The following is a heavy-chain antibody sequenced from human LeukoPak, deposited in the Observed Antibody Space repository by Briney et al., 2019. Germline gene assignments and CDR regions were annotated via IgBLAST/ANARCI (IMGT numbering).Heavy chain of an antibody. D-gene: IGHD6-13*01. CDR3: AREGWQQLAPFDY. V-gene: IGHV3-21*01. Sequence: PGGSLRLSCAASGFTFSSYSMNWGRQAPGKGLEWVSSISSSSSYIYYADSVKGRFTISRDNAKNSLYLQMNSLRAEDTAVYYCAREGWQQLAPFDYWGQGTLVTVSS. J-gene: IGHJ4*02. CDR1: GFTFSSYS. CDR2: ISSSSSYI.